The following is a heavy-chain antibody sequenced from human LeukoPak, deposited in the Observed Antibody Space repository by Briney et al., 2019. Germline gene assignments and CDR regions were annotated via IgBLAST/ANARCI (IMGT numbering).Heavy chain of an antibody. CDR2: ISGDGGST. D-gene: IGHD3-10*01. CDR1: GFTFDDYA. V-gene: IGHV3-43*02. Sequence: PGGSLRLSCAASGFTFDDYAMHWVRQAPGKGLEWVSLISGDGGSTYYADSAKGRFTISRDNSKNSLYLQMNSLRTEDTALYYCAKFSSFRSYSVFDYWGQGTLVTVSS. J-gene: IGHJ4*02. CDR3: AKFSSFRSYSVFDY.